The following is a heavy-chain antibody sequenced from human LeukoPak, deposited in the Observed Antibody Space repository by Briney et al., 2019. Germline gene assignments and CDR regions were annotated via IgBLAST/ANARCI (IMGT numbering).Heavy chain of an antibody. D-gene: IGHD3-3*01. CDR2: IYTSGST. J-gene: IGHJ6*03. Sequence: SDTLSLTCSVSGGYISSYYWSWIRQPAGEGLEWIGRIYTSGSTNYNPSLKSRVTMSIDTSKNQFSLKLSSVTAADTAVYYCARDPLNDFWSGYYNGPYYYYYMDVWGKGTTVTVSS. V-gene: IGHV4-4*07. CDR1: GGYISSYY. CDR3: ARDPLNDFWSGYYNGPYYYYYMDV.